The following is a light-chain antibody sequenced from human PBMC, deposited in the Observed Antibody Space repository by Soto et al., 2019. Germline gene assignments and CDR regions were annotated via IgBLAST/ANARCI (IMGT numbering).Light chain of an antibody. V-gene: IGKV1-5*03. CDR2: KAS. CDR1: QSISSW. Sequence: DIQMTQSPSTLSASVGDRVTITCRASQSISSWLAWYQQKPGKAPKLLIYKASSLETGVPSRFSGSASGTEFTLPISSLQPDDFPTYYCQQYNSYSPWTFGQGTKVEIK. CDR3: QQYNSYSPWT. J-gene: IGKJ1*01.